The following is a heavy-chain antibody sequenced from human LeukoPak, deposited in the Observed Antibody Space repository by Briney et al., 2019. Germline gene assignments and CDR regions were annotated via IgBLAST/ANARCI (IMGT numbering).Heavy chain of an antibody. J-gene: IGHJ4*02. Sequence: GGSLRLSCAASGFTFSSYWMHWVRQAPGKGLVWVSRINSDGSSTSYADSVKGRFTISRDNAKNTLYLQMNSLRAEDTAVYYCARYFDWLPFDYWGQGTLVTASS. CDR2: INSDGSST. CDR1: GFTFSSYW. V-gene: IGHV3-74*01. D-gene: IGHD3-9*01. CDR3: ARYFDWLPFDY.